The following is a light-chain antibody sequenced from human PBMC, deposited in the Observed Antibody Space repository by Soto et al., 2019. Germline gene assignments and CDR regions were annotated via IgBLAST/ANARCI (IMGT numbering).Light chain of an antibody. CDR3: SSYTSNTIVV. J-gene: IGLJ2*01. CDR1: NSDVGGYNY. CDR2: DVS. V-gene: IGLV2-14*03. Sequence: QSALIQPASVSGSPGQSITISCTGTNSDVGGYNYVSWYQQHPAKAPKLIIYDVSNRPSGVSNRFSGSKSGNTASLTISGLQAEDEADYYCSSYTSNTIVVFGGGTKLTVL.